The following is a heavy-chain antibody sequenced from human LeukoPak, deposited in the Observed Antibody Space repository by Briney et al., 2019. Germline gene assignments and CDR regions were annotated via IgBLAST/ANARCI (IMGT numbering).Heavy chain of an antibody. V-gene: IGHV1-18*01. J-gene: IGHJ4*02. Sequence: GASVKLSCKASGYTCTSYGISGVRQAPGQGLEWMGWISAYNGNTNYAQKLQGRVTMNTETSTSTAYMELTTQRSADTSFYYGARAIAVTGIDSWGQGTLVTVSS. CDR3: ARAIAVTGIDS. D-gene: IGHD6-19*01. CDR1: GYTCTSYG. CDR2: ISAYNGNT.